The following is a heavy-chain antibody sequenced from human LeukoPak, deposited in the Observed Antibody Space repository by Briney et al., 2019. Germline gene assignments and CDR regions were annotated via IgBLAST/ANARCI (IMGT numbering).Heavy chain of an antibody. V-gene: IGHV3-53*01. Sequence: PGGSLRLSCAASGFTVCSNYMSWVRQAPGKGLEWVSVIYSGGSTYYADSVKGRFTISRDNSKNTLYLQMNSLRAEDTAVYYCASGYDFWSGYYLPYWGQGTLVTVSS. CDR1: GFTVCSNY. J-gene: IGHJ4*02. CDR3: ASGYDFWSGYYLPY. D-gene: IGHD3-3*01. CDR2: IYSGGST.